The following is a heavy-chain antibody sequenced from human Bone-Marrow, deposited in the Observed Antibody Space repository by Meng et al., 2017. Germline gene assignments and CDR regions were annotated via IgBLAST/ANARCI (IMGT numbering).Heavy chain of an antibody. CDR2: IYYSGST. V-gene: IGHV4-39*07. J-gene: IGHJ5*02. CDR3: ARDCPSPFRWFDP. Sequence: QLQLQGSGPGLGKPSETLSLTCTVSGGSISSSSYYWGWIRQPPGKGLEWIGSIYYSGSTYYNPSLKSRVTISVDTSKNQFSLKLSSVTAADTAVYYCARDCPSPFRWFDPWGQGTLVTVSS. CDR1: GGSISSSSYY.